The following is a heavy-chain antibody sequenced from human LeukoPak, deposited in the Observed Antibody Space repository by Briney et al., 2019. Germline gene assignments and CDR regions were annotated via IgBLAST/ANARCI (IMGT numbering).Heavy chain of an antibody. D-gene: IGHD5-12*01. Sequence: KPSETLSLTCAVYGGSFSGYYWSWIRQPPGKGLERIGEINHSGSTNYNPSLKSRVTISVDTSKNQFSLKLSSVTAADTAVYYCARLKPTGIVATIYSLEGMDDWGQGTTVTVSS. CDR3: ARLKPTGIVATIYSLEGMDD. CDR1: GGSFSGYY. J-gene: IGHJ6*02. CDR2: INHSGST. V-gene: IGHV4-34*01.